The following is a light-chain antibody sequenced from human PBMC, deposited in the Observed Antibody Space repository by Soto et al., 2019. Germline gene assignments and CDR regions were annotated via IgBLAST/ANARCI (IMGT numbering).Light chain of an antibody. J-gene: IGLJ2*01. CDR2: VNSDGSH. CDR3: QSWGAGDVV. CDR1: SGHSNYA. Sequence: QSVLTQSPSASASLGASVKLTCTLSSGHSNYAIAWHQQQPEKGPRFLMKVNSDGSHIKGDGIPDRFSGSSSGAERYLTIPSLQSEDEADFYCQSWGAGDVVFGGGTQLTVL. V-gene: IGLV4-69*01.